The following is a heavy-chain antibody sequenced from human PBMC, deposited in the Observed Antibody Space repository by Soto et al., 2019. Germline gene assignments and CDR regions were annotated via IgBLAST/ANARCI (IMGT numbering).Heavy chain of an antibody. Sequence: GGSLRLSCAASGFTFSSYGMHWVRQAPGKGLEWVAVIWYDGSNKYYADSVKGRFTISRDNSKNTLYLQMNSLRAEDTAVHYCARGLNWNYLGGFDYWGQGTLVTVSS. D-gene: IGHD1-7*01. J-gene: IGHJ4*02. CDR2: IWYDGSNK. CDR3: ARGLNWNYLGGFDY. V-gene: IGHV3-33*01. CDR1: GFTFSSYG.